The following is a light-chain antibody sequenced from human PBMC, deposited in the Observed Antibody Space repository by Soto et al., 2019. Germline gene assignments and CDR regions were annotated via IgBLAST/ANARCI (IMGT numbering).Light chain of an antibody. CDR2: WAS. V-gene: IGKV4-1*01. J-gene: IGKJ2*01. Sequence: DIVMAQSPDSLAVSLGERATVNCKSSQSVLSTSNNKNYLAWYQQKPGQPPKALIYWASTRESGVPDRFSGSGSGTDFTLTINSLQAEDVAVYYCQQYYSSLHTFGQGIKLEIK. CDR3: QQYYSSLHT. CDR1: QSVLSTSNNKNY.